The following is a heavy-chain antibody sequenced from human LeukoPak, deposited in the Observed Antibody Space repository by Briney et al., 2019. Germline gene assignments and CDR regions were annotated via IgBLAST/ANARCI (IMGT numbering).Heavy chain of an antibody. CDR1: GFTFSSYA. Sequence: PGGSLRLSCAASGFTFSSYAMSWVRQAPGKGLEWVSAISGSGGSTYYADSVKGRFTISRDSSKNTLYLQMNSLRAEDTAVYYCAKDLRGAAMVHYYYYGMDVWGQGTTVTVSS. V-gene: IGHV3-23*01. CDR2: ISGSGGST. D-gene: IGHD5-18*01. J-gene: IGHJ6*02. CDR3: AKDLRGAAMVHYYYYGMDV.